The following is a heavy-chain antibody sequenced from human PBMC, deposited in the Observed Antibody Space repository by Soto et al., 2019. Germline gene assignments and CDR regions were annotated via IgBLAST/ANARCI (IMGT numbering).Heavy chain of an antibody. D-gene: IGHD5-18*01. V-gene: IGHV3-48*03. J-gene: IGHJ6*02. CDR1: GFTFSSYE. CDR3: ARDLREVDTAMAIYYYYGMDV. Sequence: GSLRLSCAASGFTFSSYEMNWVRQAPGKGLEWVSYISSSGSTIYYADSVKGRFTISRDNAKNSLYLQMNSLRAEDTAVYYCARDLREVDTAMAIYYYYGMDVWGQGTTVTVSS. CDR2: ISSSGSTI.